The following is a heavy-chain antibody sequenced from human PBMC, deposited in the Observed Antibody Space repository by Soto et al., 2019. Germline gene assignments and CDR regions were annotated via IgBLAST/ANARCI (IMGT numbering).Heavy chain of an antibody. V-gene: IGHV6-1*01. D-gene: IGHD3-10*02. J-gene: IGHJ3*02. CDR3: ARNLFGELLYHNDAFDI. CDR2: TYYRSKWYN. CDR1: GDSVSSNSAA. Sequence: PSQTLSLTCAISGDSVSSNSAAWNWIRQSPSRGLEWLGRTYYRSKWYNDYAVSVKSRITINPDTSKNQFSLQLNSVPPEDTAVYYCARNLFGELLYHNDAFDIWGQGTMVTVSS.